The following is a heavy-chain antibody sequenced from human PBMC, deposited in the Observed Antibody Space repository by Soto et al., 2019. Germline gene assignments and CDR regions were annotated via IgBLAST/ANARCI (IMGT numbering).Heavy chain of an antibody. CDR2: VRNKANSYTT. V-gene: IGHV3-72*01. CDR1: GFTFSDHY. J-gene: IGHJ4*02. Sequence: EVQLVESGGGLVEPGGSLRLSCAASGFTFSDHYMDWVRQAPGKGLEWMGRVRNKANSYTTEYAASVRGRFTVSRDDSKNSLYLQMNSLTTEDTAMYYCVRNLASGGTYYFDYWGQGTLVTVSS. D-gene: IGHD2-15*01. CDR3: VRNLASGGTYYFDY.